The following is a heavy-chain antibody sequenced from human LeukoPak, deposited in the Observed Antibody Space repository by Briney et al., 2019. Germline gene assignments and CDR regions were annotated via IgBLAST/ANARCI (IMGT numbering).Heavy chain of an antibody. D-gene: IGHD3-22*01. CDR1: GYTFTSYY. CDR2: INPSGGST. J-gene: IGHJ4*02. Sequence: ASVKVSCKASGYTFTSYYMHWVRQAPGQGLEWMGIINPSGGSTSYAQKFQGRVTMTRDTSTSTVYMELSSLRSEDTAVYYCARGRTPYYYDSSGNDYWGQGTLVTVSS. CDR3: ARGRTPYYYDSSGNDY. V-gene: IGHV1-46*01.